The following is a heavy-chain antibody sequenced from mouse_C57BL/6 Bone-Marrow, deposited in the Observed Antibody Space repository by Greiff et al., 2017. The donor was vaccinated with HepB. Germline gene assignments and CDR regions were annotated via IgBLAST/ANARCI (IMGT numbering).Heavy chain of an antibody. D-gene: IGHD1-1*01. CDR1: GYTFTSYG. CDR2: IYPRSGNT. Sequence: VQLQQSGAELARPGASVKLSCKASGYTFTSYGISWVKQRTGQGLEWIGEIYPRSGNTYYNEKFKGKATLTADKSSSTAYMELRSLTSEDSAVYFCARERGYYGSSYYWFAYWGQGTLVTVSA. CDR3: ARERGYYGSSYYWFAY. J-gene: IGHJ3*01. V-gene: IGHV1-81*01.